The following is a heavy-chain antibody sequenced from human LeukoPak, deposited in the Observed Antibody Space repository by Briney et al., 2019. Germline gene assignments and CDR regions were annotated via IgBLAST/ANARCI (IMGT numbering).Heavy chain of an antibody. CDR2: INWNGDNT. D-gene: IGHD5-12*01. CDR1: GFTFDDYG. J-gene: IGHJ6*03. Sequence: PGRSLRLACAASGFTFDDYGMGSVRHAPREWLGWVSNINWNGDNTGYADSVKGRFTIYRDNTKNSLYLQMNSLRAEDTAFYYCAREVATYDYYYYMYVWGKGTTVTVSS. V-gene: IGHV3-20*04. CDR3: AREVATYDYYYYMYV.